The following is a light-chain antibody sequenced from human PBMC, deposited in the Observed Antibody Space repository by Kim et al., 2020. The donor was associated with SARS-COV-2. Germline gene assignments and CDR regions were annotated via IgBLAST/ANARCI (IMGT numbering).Light chain of an antibody. J-gene: IGLJ1*01. CDR3: NCRDSSGRV. CDR1: SLRSYY. Sequence: SVALGQTVRITCQGDSLRSYYASWYQQKPGQPPVLLMYGKNNRPSGIPDRFSGSRSAHTASLTITGAQAEDEADYYCNCRDSSGRVFGTGTKVTVL. V-gene: IGLV3-19*01. CDR2: GKN.